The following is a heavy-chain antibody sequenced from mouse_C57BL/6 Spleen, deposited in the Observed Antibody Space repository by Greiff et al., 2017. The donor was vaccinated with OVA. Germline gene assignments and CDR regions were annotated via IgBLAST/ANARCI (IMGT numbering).Heavy chain of an antibody. Sequence: QVQLKQPGAELVKPGASVKLSCKASGYTFTSYWMQWVKQRPGQGLEWIGEIDPSDSYTNYNQKFKGKATLTVDTSSSTAYMQLSSLTSEDSAVYYCARYYYGTDWGQGTTLTVSS. CDR3: ARYYYGTD. CDR1: GYTFTSYW. J-gene: IGHJ2*01. CDR2: IDPSDSYT. D-gene: IGHD1-1*01. V-gene: IGHV1-50*01.